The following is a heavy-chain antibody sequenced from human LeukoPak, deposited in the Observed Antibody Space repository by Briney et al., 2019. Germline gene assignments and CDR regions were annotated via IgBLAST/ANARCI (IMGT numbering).Heavy chain of an antibody. CDR3: ARDRGSWFDP. J-gene: IGHJ5*02. Sequence: SETLSLTCTVSGGSISSSSYCWGWIRQPPGKGLEWIGSIYYSGSTYYNPSLKSRVTISVDTSKNQFSLKLSSVTAADTAVYYCARDRGSWFDPWGQGTLVTVSS. D-gene: IGHD3-10*01. CDR2: IYYSGST. V-gene: IGHV4-39*07. CDR1: GGSISSSSYC.